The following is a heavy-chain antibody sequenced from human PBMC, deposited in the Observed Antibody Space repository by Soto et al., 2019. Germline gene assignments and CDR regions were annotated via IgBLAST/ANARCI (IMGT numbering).Heavy chain of an antibody. V-gene: IGHV3-30-3*01. D-gene: IGHD5-12*01. Sequence: QVQLVESGGGVVQPGRSLRLSCAASGFTFSSYAMHWVRQAPGKGLEWVAVISYDGSNKYYADSVKGRFTISRDNSKNTLYLQMTSLRAEDTAVYYCARAITAGGYWGQGTLVTVSS. CDR1: GFTFSSYA. J-gene: IGHJ4*02. CDR2: ISYDGSNK. CDR3: ARAITAGGY.